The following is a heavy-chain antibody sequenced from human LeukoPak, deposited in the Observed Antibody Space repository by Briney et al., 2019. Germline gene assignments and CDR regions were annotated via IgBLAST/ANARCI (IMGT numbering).Heavy chain of an antibody. J-gene: IGHJ5*02. D-gene: IGHD6-19*01. CDR3: ARAEWLVRGNWFDP. CDR1: GGSISSSSYY. V-gene: IGHV4-39*07. Sequence: SETLSLTCTVSGGSISSSSYYWGWIRQPPGTGLEWIGSIYYSGSTYYNPSLKSRVTISVDTSKNQFSLKLSSVTAADTAVYYCARAEWLVRGNWFDPWGQGTLVTVSS. CDR2: IYYSGST.